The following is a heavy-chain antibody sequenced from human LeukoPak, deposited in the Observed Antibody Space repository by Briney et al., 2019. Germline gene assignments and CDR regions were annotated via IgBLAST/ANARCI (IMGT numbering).Heavy chain of an antibody. V-gene: IGHV4-39*01. CDR1: GGSISSSSYY. J-gene: IGHJ4*02. CDR2: IYYSGST. CDR3: AIRGNPRGSYFYYFDY. Sequence: SETLSLTCTVSGGSISSSSYYWGWIRQPPGKGLEWIGSIYYSGSTYYNPSLKSRVTISVDTSKNQFSLKLSSVTAADTAVYYCAIRGNPRGSYFYYFDYWGQGTLVTVSS. D-gene: IGHD1-26*01.